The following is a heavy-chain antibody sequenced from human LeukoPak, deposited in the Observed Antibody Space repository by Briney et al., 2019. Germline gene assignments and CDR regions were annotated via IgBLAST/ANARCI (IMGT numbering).Heavy chain of an antibody. CDR3: VGFGSGCYDYYYMDV. Sequence: PSETLSLTCTVSGGSISSSSYYWGWIRQPPGKGLEWIGSIYYSGSTYYNPSLKSRVTISVDTSKNQFSLKLSSVTAADTAVYYCVGFGSGCYDYYYMDVWGKGTTVTISS. J-gene: IGHJ6*03. V-gene: IGHV4-39*01. CDR1: GGSISSSSYY. CDR2: IYYSGST. D-gene: IGHD3-3*01.